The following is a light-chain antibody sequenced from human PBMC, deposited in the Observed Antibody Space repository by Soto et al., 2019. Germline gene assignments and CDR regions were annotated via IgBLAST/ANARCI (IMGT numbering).Light chain of an antibody. CDR3: QQRSNWPPVT. J-gene: IGKJ4*01. Sequence: EIVLTQSPATLSLSPGERDTLSCRASQSVSSYLAWYQQKPGQAPRLLIYDASNRATGIPARFSGSGSRTDFTLTISSLEPEDFAIYYWQQRSNWPPVTLGGGTKVEIK. CDR1: QSVSSY. CDR2: DAS. V-gene: IGKV3-11*01.